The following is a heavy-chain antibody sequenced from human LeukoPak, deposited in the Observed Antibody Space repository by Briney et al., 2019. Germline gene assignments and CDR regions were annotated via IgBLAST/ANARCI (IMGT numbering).Heavy chain of an antibody. V-gene: IGHV3-23*01. CDR3: AKMKGHPLPKYYMDV. CDR1: GFTFSSYA. Sequence: GGSLRLSCAASGFTFSSYAMSWVRQAPGKGLEWVSGISGSGDNTLYADSVKGRFTISRDISKNTLYLEMNSLRAEDTAIYYCAKMKGHPLPKYYMDVWGQGTTVTVSS. J-gene: IGHJ6*01. CDR2: ISGSGDNT. D-gene: IGHD1-26*01.